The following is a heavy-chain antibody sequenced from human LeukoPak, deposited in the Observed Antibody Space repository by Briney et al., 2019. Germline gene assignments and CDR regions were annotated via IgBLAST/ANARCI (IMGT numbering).Heavy chain of an antibody. Sequence: SETLSLTCVVSGGSISSGGYSWSWIRQPPGKGLERIGYIYHSGSTCYNPSLKSRVTISVDRSKNQFSLKLSSVTAADTAVYYCARGLAVAGNFDYWGQGTLITVSS. CDR1: GGSISSGGYS. D-gene: IGHD6-19*01. V-gene: IGHV4-30-2*01. CDR2: IYHSGST. CDR3: ARGLAVAGNFDY. J-gene: IGHJ4*02.